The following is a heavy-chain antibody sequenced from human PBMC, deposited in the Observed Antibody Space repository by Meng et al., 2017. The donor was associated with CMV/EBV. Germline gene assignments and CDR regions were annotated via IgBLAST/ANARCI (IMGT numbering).Heavy chain of an antibody. V-gene: IGHV3-48*03. CDR1: GFTCSSYE. CDR2: ISSSGGTI. Sequence: GGSLRLSCAASGFTCSSYEMNWVRQAPGKGLEWVSYISSSGGTIYYADSVKGRFTISRDNAKNSLYLQMNSLRTEDTALYYCAKDQDIVATGGAFDYWGQGTLVTVSS. CDR3: AKDQDIVATGGAFDY. D-gene: IGHD5-12*01. J-gene: IGHJ4*02.